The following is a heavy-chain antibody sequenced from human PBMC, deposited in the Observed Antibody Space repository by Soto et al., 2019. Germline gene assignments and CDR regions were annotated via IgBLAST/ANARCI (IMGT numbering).Heavy chain of an antibody. CDR2: ISSNGGST. D-gene: IGHD5-12*01. J-gene: IGHJ4*02. CDR3: ARESRDGYRYFDY. CDR1: GFTFSSYA. V-gene: IGHV3-64*02. Sequence: EVQLVESGEGLVQPGGSLRLSCAASGFTFSSYAMHWVRQAPGKGLEYVSAISSNGGSTYYADSVKGRFTISGDNSKNTLYLQMGSLRAEDMAVYYCARESRDGYRYFDYWGQGTLVTVSS.